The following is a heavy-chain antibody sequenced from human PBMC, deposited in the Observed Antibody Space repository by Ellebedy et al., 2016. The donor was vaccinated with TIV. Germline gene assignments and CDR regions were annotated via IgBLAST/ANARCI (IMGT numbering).Heavy chain of an antibody. D-gene: IGHD6-13*01. CDR3: ARVGEVSSWYFEPSDY. V-gene: IGHV1-18*01. Sequence: ASVKVSCKASGYTFTSYGISWVRQAPGQGFEWMGWISAYNGNTNYAQKLQGRVTMTTDTSTSTAYMELRRLRSEDTAVYYCARVGEVSSWYFEPSDYWGQGTLVTVSS. CDR2: ISAYNGNT. CDR1: GYTFTSYG. J-gene: IGHJ4*02.